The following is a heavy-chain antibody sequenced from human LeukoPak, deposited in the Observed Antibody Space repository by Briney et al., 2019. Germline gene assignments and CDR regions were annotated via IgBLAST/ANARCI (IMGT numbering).Heavy chain of an antibody. CDR2: SKHSGGT. J-gene: IGHJ6*02. Sequence: ASETLSHTRVLHGGSSVGSSGSCVCHPPGKGREGIGESKHSGGTNNNPSPKSRVTISVDTSKNQFSLKLSSVAAADTAVYYCARGAPWGHGMDVWGQGTTVTVSS. CDR3: ARGAPWGHGMDV. D-gene: IGHD3-16*01. V-gene: IGHV4-34*01. CDR1: GGSSVGSS.